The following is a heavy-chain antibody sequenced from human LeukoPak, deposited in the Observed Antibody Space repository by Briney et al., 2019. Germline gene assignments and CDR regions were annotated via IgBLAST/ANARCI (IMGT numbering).Heavy chain of an antibody. Sequence: GGSLRLSCAASGFTFSSYWMHWVRQAPGMGLVWVSRINSDGSSTSYADSVKGRFTISRDNAKNTLYLQMNSLRAEDTAVYYCARDQRAGSVDYWGQGTLVTVSS. D-gene: IGHD3-10*01. CDR3: ARDQRAGSVDY. V-gene: IGHV3-74*01. CDR1: GFTFSSYW. J-gene: IGHJ4*02. CDR2: INSDGSST.